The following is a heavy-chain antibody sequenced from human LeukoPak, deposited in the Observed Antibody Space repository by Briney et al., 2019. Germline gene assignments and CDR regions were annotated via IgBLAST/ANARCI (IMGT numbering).Heavy chain of an antibody. V-gene: IGHV3-21*01. Sequence: AGGSLRLSCAASGFTFSSYSMNWVRQAPGKGLEWVSSISSSSNYIYYADSMKGRFTISRDNAKNSLYLQMNSLRAEDTAVYFCARAAGYDATFDYWGQGTLVTVSS. CDR1: GFTFSSYS. CDR3: ARAAGYDATFDY. J-gene: IGHJ4*02. D-gene: IGHD6-13*01. CDR2: ISSSSNYI.